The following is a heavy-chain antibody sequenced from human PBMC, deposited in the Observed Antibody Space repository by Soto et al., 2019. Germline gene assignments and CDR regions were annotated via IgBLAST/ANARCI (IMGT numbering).Heavy chain of an antibody. J-gene: IGHJ6*02. CDR3: ARANWKYHHNGGMDV. V-gene: IGHV1-69*13. D-gene: IGHD1-7*01. CDR2: IIPIFGTA. CDR1: GETFRGYA. Sequence: ASVQVSGKASGETFRGYAISWVRQARGQGLGWMGGIIPIFGTANYAQKFQGRVTITADESTSTAYMELSSLRSEDTAVYYCARANWKYHHNGGMDVGGQGT.